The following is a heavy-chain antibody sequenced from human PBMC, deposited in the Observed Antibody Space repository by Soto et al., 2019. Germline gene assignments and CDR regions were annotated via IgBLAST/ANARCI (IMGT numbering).Heavy chain of an antibody. D-gene: IGHD2-15*01. CDR1: GYTFTSYD. V-gene: IGHV1-8*01. CDR3: AREDCSGGRCSFRSDHNWFDH. J-gene: IGHJ5*02. Sequence: QVQLVQSGAEVKKPGASVKVSCKASGYTFTSYDINWVRQSTGQALEWMGWMNPNSGNTGYAQKFQGRVTMTRNTSISTAYMELSSLRAEDTAVYYCAREDCSGGRCSFRSDHNWFDHWGQGTLVTVSS. CDR2: MNPNSGNT.